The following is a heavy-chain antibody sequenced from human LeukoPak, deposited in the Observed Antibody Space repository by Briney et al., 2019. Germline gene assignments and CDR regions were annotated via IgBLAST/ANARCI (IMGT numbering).Heavy chain of an antibody. CDR3: ARGLDYDSSGYYYEFDY. Sequence: ASVKVSCKASGYTFTSYYMHWVRQAPGQGLEWMGIINPSGGSTSYAQKFQGRVTMTRDTSTSTVYMELSRLRSDDTAVYYCARGLDYDSSGYYYEFDYWGQGTPVTVSS. V-gene: IGHV1-46*01. D-gene: IGHD3-22*01. CDR2: INPSGGST. J-gene: IGHJ4*02. CDR1: GYTFTSYY.